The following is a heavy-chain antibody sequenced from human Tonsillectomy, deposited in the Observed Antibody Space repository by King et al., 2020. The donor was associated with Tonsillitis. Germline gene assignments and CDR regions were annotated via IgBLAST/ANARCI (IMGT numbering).Heavy chain of an antibody. CDR2: INQDGSER. V-gene: IGHV3-7*03. CDR3: ARGPPYSSLDFHYYGMDV. Sequence: VQLVESGGGLVQPGGSLRLSCAASGFTFSRYWMSWVRQAPGKGLEWVANINQDGSERYYVDSVKGRLTISRDNAKNSLYLQMNSLRAEDTALYYCARGPPYSSLDFHYYGMDVWGQGTTVTVS. CDR1: GFTFSRYW. J-gene: IGHJ6*02. D-gene: IGHD6-13*01.